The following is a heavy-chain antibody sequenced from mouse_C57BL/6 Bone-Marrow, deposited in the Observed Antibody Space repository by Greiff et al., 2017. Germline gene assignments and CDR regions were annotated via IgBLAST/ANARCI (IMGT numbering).Heavy chain of an antibody. CDR2: INSDGGRT. Sequence: EVNVVESGGGLVQPGESLKLSCESNDYEFPSHDMSWVRKTPEKRLELVAAINSDGGRTYYPDTMESRAIISRDNTKKTLYLQMSSLTSEDSALYYCARRFRSYYFDYWGQGTTLTVSS. CDR3: ARRFRSYYFDY. J-gene: IGHJ2*01. CDR1: DYEFPSHD. V-gene: IGHV5-2*01.